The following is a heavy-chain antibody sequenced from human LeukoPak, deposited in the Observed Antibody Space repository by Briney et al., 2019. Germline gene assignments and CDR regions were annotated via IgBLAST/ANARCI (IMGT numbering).Heavy chain of an antibody. D-gene: IGHD4-17*01. CDR3: ARGGYGDYVVPFDY. CDR1: GFTFSSYW. Sequence: PGGSLRLSCAASGFTFSSYWMHWVRQAPGKGLVWVSRINSDGSSTSYADSVKGRFTISRDNAKNSLYLQMNSLRAEDTAVYYCARGGYGDYVVPFDYWGQGTLVTVSS. J-gene: IGHJ4*02. V-gene: IGHV3-74*01. CDR2: INSDGSST.